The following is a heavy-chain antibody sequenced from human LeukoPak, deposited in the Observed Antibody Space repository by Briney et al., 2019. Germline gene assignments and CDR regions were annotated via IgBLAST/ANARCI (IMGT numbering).Heavy chain of an antibody. J-gene: IGHJ4*02. CDR2: INHSGST. D-gene: IGHD1-14*01. Sequence: PSETLSLTCAVYGGSFSGYYWSWIRQPPGKGLEWIGEINHSGSTNYNPSLKSRVTISVDTSKNQFSLKLSSVTAADTAVYYCAKIRFRKPLRSPYYFDYWGEGILVAVSS. CDR1: GGSFSGYY. CDR3: AKIRFRKPLRSPYYFDY. V-gene: IGHV4-34*01.